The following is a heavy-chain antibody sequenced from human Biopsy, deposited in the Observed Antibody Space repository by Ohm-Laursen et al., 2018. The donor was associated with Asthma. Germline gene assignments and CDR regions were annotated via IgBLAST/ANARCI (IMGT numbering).Heavy chain of an antibody. CDR3: ARTFHFWSPYHAEHYQL. V-gene: IGHV3-7*01. CDR1: GFTFGDYC. Sequence: GSLRLSCAASGFTFGDYCMSWVRQVPGRGLEWVANIKHDGSEENHVDSLKGRFTISRDNAKNLLFLQMNSLRAEDTAVYYCARTFHFWSPYHAEHYQLWGQGTLVTVSS. J-gene: IGHJ1*01. D-gene: IGHD3-3*01. CDR2: IKHDGSEE.